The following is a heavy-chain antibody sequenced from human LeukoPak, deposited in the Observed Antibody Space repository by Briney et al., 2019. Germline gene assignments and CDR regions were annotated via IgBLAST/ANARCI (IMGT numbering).Heavy chain of an antibody. CDR1: GFDFSSYG. CDR2: FSGTSGLT. J-gene: IGHJ4*02. CDR3: AKGDSYYDLLTCFDF. Sequence: GGSLRLSCVASGFDFSSYGLSWVRQSPGKGLEWVSTFSGTSGLTYYADSVKGRFTISRDNSKNALYLQMNSLRGEDTAVYYCAKGDSYYDLLTCFDFWGPGTLVTVSS. V-gene: IGHV3-23*01. D-gene: IGHD3-9*01.